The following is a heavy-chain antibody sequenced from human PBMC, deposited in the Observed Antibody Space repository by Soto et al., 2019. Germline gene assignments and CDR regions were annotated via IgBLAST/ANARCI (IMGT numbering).Heavy chain of an antibody. V-gene: IGHV3-23*01. CDR3: AKARGYDNHPFDY. D-gene: IGHD3-22*01. CDR2: ISGSGGST. J-gene: IGHJ4*02. Sequence: EVPLLESGGGLVQPGGSLRLSCAASGFTFSSYAMSWVRQAPGKGLEWVSIISGSGGSTYYADSVKGRFTISRDNSKNTLYLQMSSLRAEDTAIYYCAKARGYDNHPFDYWGQGTLVTVSS. CDR1: GFTFSSYA.